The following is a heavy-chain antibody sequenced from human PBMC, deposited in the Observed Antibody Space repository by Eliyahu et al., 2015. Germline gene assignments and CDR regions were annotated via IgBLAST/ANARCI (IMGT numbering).Heavy chain of an antibody. CDR3: ANGPHDYASPLDY. CDR1: GFXFXRYA. D-gene: IGHD3-16*01. J-gene: IGHJ4*02. Sequence: EVQLVESGGGLVQPGGSLRLSCGASGFXFXRYAXSWVRQAPGKGLGWVSGVSGSGTRTYYADFVKGRFSVSRDNSKNTVYLQLNSLRAEDTAVYFCANGPHDYASPLDYWGQGTQVTVAS. V-gene: IGHV3-23*04. CDR2: VSGSGTRT.